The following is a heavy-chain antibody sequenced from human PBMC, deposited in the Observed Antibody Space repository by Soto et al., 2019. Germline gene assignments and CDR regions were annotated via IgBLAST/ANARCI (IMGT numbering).Heavy chain of an antibody. V-gene: IGHV1-3*04. Sequence: GASVKVSCKASGYTFTTYTIHWVRQAPGQRLECMGWINTGNGNTKYPQEFQGRVTLTRDTSASTAYMELSSLRSEDTAVYYCASDGTGLFAYWGQGTLVTVSS. J-gene: IGHJ4*02. CDR1: GYTFTTYT. CDR2: INTGNGNT. CDR3: ASDGTGLFAY. D-gene: IGHD1-26*01.